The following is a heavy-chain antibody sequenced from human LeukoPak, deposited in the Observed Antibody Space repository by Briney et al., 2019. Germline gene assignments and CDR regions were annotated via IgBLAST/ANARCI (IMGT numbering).Heavy chain of an antibody. CDR1: GGSISSYY. V-gene: IGHV4-59*01. CDR2: IYYSGST. CDR3: ARSYSYDSSGLLA. D-gene: IGHD3-22*01. Sequence: SETLSLTCTVSGGSISSYYWSWIRQPPGKGLEWIGYIYYSGSTNYNPSLKSRVTISVDTSKNQFSLKLSSVTAADTAVYYCARSYSYDSSGLLAWGQGTLVTVSS. J-gene: IGHJ5*02.